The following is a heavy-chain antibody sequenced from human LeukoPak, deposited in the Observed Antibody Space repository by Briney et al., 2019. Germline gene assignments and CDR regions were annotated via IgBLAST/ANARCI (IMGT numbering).Heavy chain of an antibody. J-gene: IGHJ4*02. CDR2: LYYSGST. CDR3: ATPIDYYDSSGYYN. CDR1: GGSISSNYY. Sequence: SETLSLTCTVSGGSISSNYYWGWIRQAPGKGLEWIGSLYYSGSTYYNPSLNSRATISVGTSKNRFSLNPTSVTAADTAIYYCATPIDYYDSSGYYNWGQGTLVTVSS. V-gene: IGHV4-39*01. D-gene: IGHD3-22*01.